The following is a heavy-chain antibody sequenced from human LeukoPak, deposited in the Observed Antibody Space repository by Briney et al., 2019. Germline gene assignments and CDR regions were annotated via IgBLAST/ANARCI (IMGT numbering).Heavy chain of an antibody. CDR1: GGTFSSYA. CDR2: IIPIFGTA. D-gene: IGHD5-18*01. Sequence: GASVKVSCKASGGTFSSYAISWVRQAPGQGLEWMGGIIPIFGTANYAQKFQGRVTITADESTSTAYMELSSLRSEDTAVYYCARARNTAMVGYDAFDIWGQGTMVTVSS. J-gene: IGHJ3*02. V-gene: IGHV1-69*13. CDR3: ARARNTAMVGYDAFDI.